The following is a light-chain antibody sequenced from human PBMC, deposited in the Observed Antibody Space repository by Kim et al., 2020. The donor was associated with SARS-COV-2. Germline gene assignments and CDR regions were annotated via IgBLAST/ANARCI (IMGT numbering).Light chain of an antibody. J-gene: IGLJ3*02. CDR3: GTWDSSLGTGRV. CDR1: TSNSGNNY. Sequence: QSVLTQPPSVSAAPGQKVTISCSGSTSNSGNNYVSWYQQLPGAAPKLLIYDNDKRPSGIPERFSGSKSGTSATLAITGHQTGDEADYYCGTWDSSLGTGRVFGGGNKLTVL. CDR2: DND. V-gene: IGLV1-51*01.